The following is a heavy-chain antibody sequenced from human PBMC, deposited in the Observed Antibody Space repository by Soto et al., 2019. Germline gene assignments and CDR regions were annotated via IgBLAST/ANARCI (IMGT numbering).Heavy chain of an antibody. CDR1: GDSVSTDNAA. D-gene: IGHD2-15*01. J-gene: IGHJ5*02. CDR3: TREGDGSGARCYGGFDS. Sequence: SQTLSLTCAISGDSVSTDNAAWNWIRQSPSRILEWLGRTYYRSKWYNDYAVSVKRRITINPDTSKNHFSLHLYSLTLEDTAVYYCTREGDGSGARCYGGFDSWGQGALVTVSS. CDR2: TYYRSKWYN. V-gene: IGHV6-1*01.